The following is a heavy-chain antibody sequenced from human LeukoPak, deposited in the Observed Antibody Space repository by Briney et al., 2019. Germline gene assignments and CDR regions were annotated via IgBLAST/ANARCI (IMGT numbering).Heavy chain of an antibody. CDR1: GFTFSSYA. CDR2: ISGSGGST. V-gene: IGHV3-23*01. J-gene: IGHJ6*02. CDR3: AKEGDYGVAYYHYGMDV. Sequence: HPGGSLRLSCAASGFTFSSYAMSWVRQAPGKGLEWVSAISGSGGSTYYADSVKGRFTISRDNSKNTLYLQMNSLRAEDTAVYYCAKEGDYGVAYYHYGMDVWGQGTTVTVSS. D-gene: IGHD4-17*01.